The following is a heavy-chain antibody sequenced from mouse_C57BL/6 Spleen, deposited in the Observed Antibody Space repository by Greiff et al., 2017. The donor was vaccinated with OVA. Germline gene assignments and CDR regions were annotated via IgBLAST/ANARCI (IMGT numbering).Heavy chain of an antibody. CDR2: ISSGSSTI. CDR3: ARKDYGWGYYFDD. Sequence: DVTLVESGGGLVKPGGSLKLSCAASGFTFSDYGMHWVRQAPEKGLEWVAYISSGSSTIYYADTVKGRFTISRDNAKNTLFLQMTSLRSEDTAMYYCARKDYGWGYYFDDWGQGTTLTVSS. D-gene: IGHD2-4*01. J-gene: IGHJ2*01. V-gene: IGHV5-17*01. CDR1: GFTFSDYG.